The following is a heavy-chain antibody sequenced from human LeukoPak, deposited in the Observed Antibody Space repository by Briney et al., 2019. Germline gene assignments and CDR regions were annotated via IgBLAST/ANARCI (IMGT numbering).Heavy chain of an antibody. CDR1: GYTFTDHY. D-gene: IGHD3-22*01. CDR3: ARGLGDYYDTLYYFDY. CDR2: ISPSSGAT. V-gene: IGHV1-2*04. Sequence: ASVKVSCKASGYTFTDHYMHWVRQAPGQGLEWMGWISPSSGATTYAQKFQDWVTMTRDTSITTAYMELSSLRSEDTAVYYCARGLGDYYDTLYYFDYWGQGTLVTVSS. J-gene: IGHJ4*02.